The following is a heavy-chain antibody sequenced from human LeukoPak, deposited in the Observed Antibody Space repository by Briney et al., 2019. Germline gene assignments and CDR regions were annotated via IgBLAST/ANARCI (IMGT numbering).Heavy chain of an antibody. CDR2: SNPNSGGT. V-gene: IGHV1-2*02. D-gene: IGHD2-21*02. CDR1: GYTFIGYY. CDR3: AREGATTSVTVGGFDY. J-gene: IGHJ4*02. Sequence: EASVKVPCKASGYTFIGYYMHWVRQAPGQGLEWMGWSNPNSGGTKYAQKFQGRVTMTRDTSISTAYMELSRLRSDDTAVYYRAREGATTSVTVGGFDYWGQGTLVTVSS.